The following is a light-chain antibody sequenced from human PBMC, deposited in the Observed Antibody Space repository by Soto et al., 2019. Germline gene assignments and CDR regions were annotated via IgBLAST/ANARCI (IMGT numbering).Light chain of an antibody. J-gene: IGKJ1*01. CDR1: QSISSW. Sequence: DIQMTQSPSTLSASVGDRVTITCRASQSISSWLAWYQQKPGKAPKGLIYKASTLESGAPSRFSGSGSGTEFTLTISSLQPDDFATYYCQQYYSYQWTFGQGTKVDIK. CDR3: QQYYSYQWT. CDR2: KAS. V-gene: IGKV1-5*03.